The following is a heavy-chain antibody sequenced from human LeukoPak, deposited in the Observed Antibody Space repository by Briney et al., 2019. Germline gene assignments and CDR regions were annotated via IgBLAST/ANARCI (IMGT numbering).Heavy chain of an antibody. CDR1: GGSISNYY. CDR2: ISASGST. J-gene: IGHJ6*03. CDR3: ARGWSDSSGYFYYYYMDV. V-gene: IGHV4-4*07. Sequence: PSETLSLTCTVSGGSISNYYWTWIRQPAGKGLEWIGRISASGSTNCNPSLKSRVTISVDTSKNQFSLKLSSVTAADTAVYYCARGWSDSSGYFYYYYMDVWGKGTTVTVSS. D-gene: IGHD3-22*01.